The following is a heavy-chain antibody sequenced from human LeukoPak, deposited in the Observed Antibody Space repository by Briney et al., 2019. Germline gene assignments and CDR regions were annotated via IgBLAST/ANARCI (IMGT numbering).Heavy chain of an antibody. CDR3: ARDRGTAGLDY. J-gene: IGHJ4*02. Sequence: GGSLRLSCAASGFTFNVYSVNWVRQAPGKGLEWVSYISGIGSTIYFSASVKGRFTISRDNAKNSLYLQMNSLRVEDTAVYYCARDRGTAGLDYWGQGTLVTVSS. D-gene: IGHD2-21*02. V-gene: IGHV3-48*04. CDR2: ISGIGSTI. CDR1: GFTFNVYS.